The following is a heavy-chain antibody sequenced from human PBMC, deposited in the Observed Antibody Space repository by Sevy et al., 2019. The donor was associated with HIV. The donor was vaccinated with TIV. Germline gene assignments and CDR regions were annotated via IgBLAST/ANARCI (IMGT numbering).Heavy chain of an antibody. J-gene: IGHJ3*02. D-gene: IGHD3-10*01. CDR3: ATDRGAPPNILIRQRWISLDVVNDVFDI. CDR1: GGSISSGGYY. V-gene: IGHV4-31*03. Sequence: SETLSVTCTVSGGSISSGGYYWSWIRQHPGKGLEWIGYIYYSGSTYYNPSLKSRVTISVDTSKNQFSLKLSSVTAADTAVYYRATDRGAPPNILIRQRWISLDVVNDVFDIWGQGTMVTVSS. CDR2: IYYSGST.